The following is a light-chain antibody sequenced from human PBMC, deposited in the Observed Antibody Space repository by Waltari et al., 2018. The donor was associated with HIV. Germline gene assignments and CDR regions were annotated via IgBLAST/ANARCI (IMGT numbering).Light chain of an antibody. CDR2: EVT. J-gene: IGLJ2*01. V-gene: IGLV2-14*01. Sequence: QSALTQPASVSGSPGQSITISCTGTSSDFGFYGYISWYPQFPGKVPKVIIYEVTSRPAGVSNRFSGSKSGHTASLIISGLQAEDEGDYFCTSYTANDTLLFGGGTKVTVL. CDR3: TSYTANDTLL. CDR1: SSDFGFYGY.